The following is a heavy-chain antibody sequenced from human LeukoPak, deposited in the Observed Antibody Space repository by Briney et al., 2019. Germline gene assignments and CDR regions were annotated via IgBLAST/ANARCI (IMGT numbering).Heavy chain of an antibody. Sequence: GGSLRLSCAVSGFTVSSDYMYWVRQAPGKGLEWVSIIYGGDSISYADSVKGRFTMSIDNSKNTLYLQMNTLRAEDTAVYHCATRSLWGQGTLVTVSS. CDR1: GFTVSSDY. CDR2: IYGGDSI. CDR3: ATRSL. V-gene: IGHV3-53*01. J-gene: IGHJ4*02. D-gene: IGHD6-19*01.